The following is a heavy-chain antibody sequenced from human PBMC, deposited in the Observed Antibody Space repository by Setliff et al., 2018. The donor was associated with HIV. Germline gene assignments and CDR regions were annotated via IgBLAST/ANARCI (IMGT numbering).Heavy chain of an antibody. CDR1: SYSIDNGYY. CDR2: IYNSGNT. Sequence: PSETLSLTCAVFSYSIDNGYYWAWIRQAPGKGLEWIGRIYNSGNTDYNPSLRSRATISVDTSKNRFSLKLTSVAATDTAVYFCAREDASGNHAFDFWGLGTLVTVSS. D-gene: IGHD3-16*01. CDR3: AREDASGNHAFDF. J-gene: IGHJ4*02. V-gene: IGHV4-38-2*02.